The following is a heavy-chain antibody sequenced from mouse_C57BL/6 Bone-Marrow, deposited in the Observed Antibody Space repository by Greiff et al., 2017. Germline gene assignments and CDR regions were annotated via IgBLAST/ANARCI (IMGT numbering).Heavy chain of an antibody. CDR2: IDPETGGT. Sequence: QVQLQQSGAELVRPGASVTLSCKASAYTFTDYEMHWVKQTPVHGLEWIGAIDPETGGTAYNQKFKGKAILTADKSSSTAYMELRSLTSEDSAVYYCTSAYYRTWFAYWGQGTLVTVSA. CDR1: AYTFTDYE. J-gene: IGHJ3*01. CDR3: TSAYYRTWFAY. V-gene: IGHV1-15*01. D-gene: IGHD2-12*01.